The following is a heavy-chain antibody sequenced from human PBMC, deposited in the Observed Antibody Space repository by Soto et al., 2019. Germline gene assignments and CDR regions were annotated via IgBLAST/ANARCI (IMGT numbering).Heavy chain of an antibody. D-gene: IGHD1-20*01. CDR1: GYTFTSYA. CDR3: ARDVGYNWNLIDY. J-gene: IGHJ4*02. V-gene: IGHV1-3*01. CDR2: VNAGNGNT. Sequence: ASVKVSCKASGYTFTSYAIHWVRQAPGQRLEWMGWVNAGNGNTKYSQKLQGRVTITRDTSASTAYMELSSLRSEDTAAYYCARDVGYNWNLIDYWGQGTLVTVSS.